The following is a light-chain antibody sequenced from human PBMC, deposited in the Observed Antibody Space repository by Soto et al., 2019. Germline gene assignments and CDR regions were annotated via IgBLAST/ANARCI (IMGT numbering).Light chain of an antibody. CDR3: QQYNSYWP. J-gene: IGKJ1*01. V-gene: IGKV1-5*03. CDR1: QNIRSR. Sequence: DFQMTQSPSTLSASVGDRVTITCRASQNIRSRLAWFQQKPGKAPKLLIYKASSLESGVPSRFSGSGSGTEFTLTISSLQPDDFATYYCQQYNSYWPFGQGTKVDIK. CDR2: KAS.